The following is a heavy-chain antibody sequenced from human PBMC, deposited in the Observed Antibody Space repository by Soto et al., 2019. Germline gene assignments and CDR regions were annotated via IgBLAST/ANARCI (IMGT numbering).Heavy chain of an antibody. Sequence: SETLSLTCAVYGGSFSGYYWSWIRQPPGKGLEWIGEINHSGSTNYNPSLKSRVTISVDTSKNQFSLKLSSVTAADTAVYYCARGRGRRWLQSLYFDEWGQGTLVTGSS. V-gene: IGHV4-34*01. CDR2: INHSGST. CDR1: GGSFSGYY. J-gene: IGHJ4*02. CDR3: ARGRGRRWLQSLYFDE. D-gene: IGHD5-12*01.